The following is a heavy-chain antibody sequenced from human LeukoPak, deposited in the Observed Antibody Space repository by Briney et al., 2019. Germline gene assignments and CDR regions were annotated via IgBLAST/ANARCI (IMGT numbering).Heavy chain of an antibody. CDR3: AKRWREYSSSGAGIDY. Sequence: GGSLRLSCAASGFTFSSYAMSWVRQAPGKGLEWVSAISGSGGSTYYADSVKGRFTISRDNSKNTLYLQVNSLRAEDTAVYYCAKRWREYSSSGAGIDYWGQGTLVTVSS. CDR1: GFTFSSYA. J-gene: IGHJ4*02. V-gene: IGHV3-23*01. D-gene: IGHD6-6*01. CDR2: ISGSGGST.